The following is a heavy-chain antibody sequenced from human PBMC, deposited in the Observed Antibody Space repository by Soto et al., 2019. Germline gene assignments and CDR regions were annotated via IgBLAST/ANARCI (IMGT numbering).Heavy chain of an antibody. CDR3: ARAERFPRSWFDP. D-gene: IGHD3-10*01. CDR2: IDYSGTT. CDR1: GGSISSGEYH. Sequence: TLCRTCPLSGGSISSGEYHWSWIRQPPGKGLEWIGYIDYSGTTHYNPSLKSRVTISIDTSKDQFSLKMTSVTAADTAIYFCARAERFPRSWFDPWGQGTQVTVYS. V-gene: IGHV4-30-4*01. J-gene: IGHJ5*02.